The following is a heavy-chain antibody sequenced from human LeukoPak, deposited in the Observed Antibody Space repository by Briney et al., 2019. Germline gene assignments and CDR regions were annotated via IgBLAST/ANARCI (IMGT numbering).Heavy chain of an antibody. CDR3: ANLYNWNDEIDY. D-gene: IGHD1-1*01. CDR1: GFTVSSNY. Sequence: GGSLRLSCAASGFTVSSNYMSWVRQAPGKGLEWVSVIYSGGSTYYADSVKGRFTISRDNSKNTLYLQMNSLRAEDTAVYYCANLYNWNDEIDYWGQGTLVTVSS. J-gene: IGHJ4*02. V-gene: IGHV3-53*01. CDR2: IYSGGST.